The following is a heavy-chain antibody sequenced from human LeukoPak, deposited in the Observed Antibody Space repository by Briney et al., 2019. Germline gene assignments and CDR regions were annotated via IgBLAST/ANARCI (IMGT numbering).Heavy chain of an antibody. D-gene: IGHD3-22*01. J-gene: IGHJ4*02. V-gene: IGHV3-9*01. CDR1: GFTFDDYA. CDR3: AKLEVGYYDSSGYLWGFDY. Sequence: GRSLRLSCAASGFTFDDYAMHWVRQAPGKGLEWVSGISWNSGSIGYADSVKGRFTISRDNAKNSLYLQMNSLRAEDTALYYCAKLEVGYYDSSGYLWGFDYWGQGTLVTVSS. CDR2: ISWNSGSI.